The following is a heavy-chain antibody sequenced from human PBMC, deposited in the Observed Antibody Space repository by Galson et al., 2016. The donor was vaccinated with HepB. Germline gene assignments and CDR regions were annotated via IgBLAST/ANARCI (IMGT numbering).Heavy chain of an antibody. J-gene: IGHJ4*02. CDR2: IVVGTGNT. CDR1: GFTFTSSA. Sequence: SVKVSCKASGFTFTSSAVQWVRQARGQRLEWIGWIVVGTGNTNYAQKFQERVTITREISTSTAYMKLSSLRSEDTAVYYCAANPKAGSGSYYSRFDYWGQGTLVTVSS. V-gene: IGHV1-58*01. D-gene: IGHD3-10*01. CDR3: AANPKAGSGSYYSRFDY.